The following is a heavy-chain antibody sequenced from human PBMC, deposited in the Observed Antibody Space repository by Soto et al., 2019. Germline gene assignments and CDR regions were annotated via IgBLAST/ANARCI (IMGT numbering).Heavy chain of an antibody. V-gene: IGHV4-34*01. CDR1: GGSFSGYY. Sequence: SETLSLTCAVYGGSFSGYYWSWIRQPPGKGLEWIGEINHSGGTNYNPSLKSRVTISVDTSKNQFSLKLSSVTAADTAVYYCARGRIAVAGTIDYWGQGTLVTVSS. CDR3: ARGRIAVAGTIDY. CDR2: INHSGGT. D-gene: IGHD6-19*01. J-gene: IGHJ4*02.